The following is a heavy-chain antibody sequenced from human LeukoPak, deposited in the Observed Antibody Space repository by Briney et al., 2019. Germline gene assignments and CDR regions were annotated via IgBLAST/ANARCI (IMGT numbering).Heavy chain of an antibody. CDR2: IYYSGST. J-gene: IGHJ4*02. CDR3: ARANSSGWYFDY. D-gene: IGHD6-19*01. V-gene: IGHV4-59*01. Sequence: PSETLSLTCTVSGGSISSYYWSWIRQPPGKGLEWIGYIYYSGSTNYNPSLKSRVTISVDTSKNQFPLKLSSVTAADTAVYYCARANSSGWYFDYWGQGTLVTVSS. CDR1: GGSISSYY.